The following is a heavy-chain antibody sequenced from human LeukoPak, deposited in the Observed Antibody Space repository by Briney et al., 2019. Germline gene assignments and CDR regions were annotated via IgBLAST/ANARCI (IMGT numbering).Heavy chain of an antibody. J-gene: IGHJ4*02. CDR2: IYTSGST. V-gene: IGHV4-61*02. CDR1: GGSISSGSYY. CDR3: AREKRIQLWLDY. D-gene: IGHD5-18*01. Sequence: SETLSLTCTVSGGSISSGSYYRSWIRQPAGKGLEWIGRIYTSGSTNYNPSLKSRVTISVDTSKNQFSLKLSSVTAADTAVYYCAREKRIQLWLDYWGQGTLVTVSS.